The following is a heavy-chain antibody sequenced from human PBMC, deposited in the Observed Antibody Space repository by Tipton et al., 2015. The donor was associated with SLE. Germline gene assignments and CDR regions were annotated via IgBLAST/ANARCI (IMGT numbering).Heavy chain of an antibody. CDR1: GGSFSGYY. CDR3: ARNLGPEWMATKRGYFDL. Sequence: TLSLTCAVSGGSFSGYYWSWIRQPPGKRLEWIGEINHSGSTNYNPSLKSRVTISRDTSKNQFSLKLSSVTAADTAVYYCARNLGPEWMATKRGYFDLWGRGTLVSVSS. V-gene: IGHV4-34*01. J-gene: IGHJ2*01. D-gene: IGHD5-24*01. CDR2: INHSGST.